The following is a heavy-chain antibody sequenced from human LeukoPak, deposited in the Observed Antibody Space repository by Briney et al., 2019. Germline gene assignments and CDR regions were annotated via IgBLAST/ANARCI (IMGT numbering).Heavy chain of an antibody. J-gene: IGHJ6*03. Sequence: SVKVSCKASGGTFSSYAISWVRQAPGQGLGWMGGIIPIFGTGNYAQKFQGRVTITADESKSTAYMELSSLRSEDTAVYYCARGGYYDILTGYYPNYYYMDVWGKGTTVTVSS. V-gene: IGHV1-69*01. CDR2: IIPIFGTG. CDR3: ARGGYYDILTGYYPNYYYMDV. D-gene: IGHD3-9*01. CDR1: GGTFSSYA.